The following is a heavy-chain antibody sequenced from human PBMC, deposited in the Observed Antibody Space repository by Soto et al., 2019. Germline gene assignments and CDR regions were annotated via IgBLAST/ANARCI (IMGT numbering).Heavy chain of an antibody. J-gene: IGHJ4*02. V-gene: IGHV3-48*02. CDR3: ARDRPLGVHTYVCDY. D-gene: IGHD5-18*01. CDR2: ISGSTSVT. CDR1: GFTFSSYS. Sequence: EVQLVESGGGLVQPGGSLRLSCAASGFTFSSYSMNWVRQAPGKGLEWFSYISGSTSVTYYADSVKGRFTISRDNAKNSLFLQMNSLRDEDTAVYYCARDRPLGVHTYVCDYWGQGTLVTVSS.